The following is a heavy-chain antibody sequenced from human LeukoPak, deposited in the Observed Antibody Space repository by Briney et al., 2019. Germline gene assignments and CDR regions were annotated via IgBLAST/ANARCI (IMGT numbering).Heavy chain of an antibody. Sequence: PGGSLRLSCAASGLTFSNYAMIWVRQAPGKGLEWVSAISGSGAGTYYADSVKGRFTISRDNSRNTLYLQMNSLRPEDTAVYFCAKLVDSASMIWGRGTLVTVSS. CDR1: GLTFSNYA. CDR2: ISGSGAGT. J-gene: IGHJ4*02. CDR3: AKLVDSASMI. V-gene: IGHV3-23*01. D-gene: IGHD1-26*01.